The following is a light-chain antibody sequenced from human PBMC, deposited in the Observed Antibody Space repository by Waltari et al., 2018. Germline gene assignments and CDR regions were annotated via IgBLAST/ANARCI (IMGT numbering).Light chain of an antibody. Sequence: QPVLTQSPSASASLGASVTLTCTLSSGYSDYRVDWFQQRPGKGPRFVMRVGAGGPAGSQGAGSPDRFSFSGAGLSRHLINKNVQDEDASDYYCGADHGTGGDVGVVFGGGTRLTVL. J-gene: IGLJ3*02. CDR2: VGAGGPAG. CDR3: GADHGTGGDVGVV. V-gene: IGLV9-49*01. CDR1: SGYSDYR.